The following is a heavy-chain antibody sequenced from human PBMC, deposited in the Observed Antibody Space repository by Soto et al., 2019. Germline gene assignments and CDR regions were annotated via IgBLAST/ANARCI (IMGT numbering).Heavy chain of an antibody. CDR2: VIPLFDTA. V-gene: IGHV1-69*01. Sequence: QVQVVQSGAEVKKPGSSVKVSCKVSGGIFTNNAISWVRQAPGQGVEGLGGVIPLFDTAYYAQIFRGRLKISADGATTTAYMELSGLTSADTAAYFCATGGHNDGYNFYHGMDVWGQGTTVTVS. CDR1: GGIFTNNA. J-gene: IGHJ6*02. D-gene: IGHD5-18*01. CDR3: ATGGHNDGYNFYHGMDV.